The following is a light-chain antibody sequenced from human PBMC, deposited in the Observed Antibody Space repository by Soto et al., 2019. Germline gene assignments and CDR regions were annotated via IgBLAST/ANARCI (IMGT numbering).Light chain of an antibody. Sequence: DIVMTRSPDSLAVSLGERATINCKSSQSVLYSSNNKNYLAWYQQKPGQPPKLLIYWASTRESGVPDRFSGSGSGTDFTLTISSLQAEDVAVYYCQQYYSTRFTFGPGTKVDIK. V-gene: IGKV4-1*01. CDR1: QSVLYSSNNKNY. CDR2: WAS. CDR3: QQYYSTRFT. J-gene: IGKJ3*01.